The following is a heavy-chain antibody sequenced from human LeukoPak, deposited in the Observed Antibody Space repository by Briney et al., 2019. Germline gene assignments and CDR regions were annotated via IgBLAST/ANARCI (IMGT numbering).Heavy chain of an antibody. CDR3: AKIYSSSWYEDY. V-gene: IGHV3-33*06. CDR1: GFTFSSYA. D-gene: IGHD6-13*01. CDR2: IWYDGSNK. J-gene: IGHJ4*02. Sequence: PGGSLRLSCAASGFTFSSYAMHWVRQAPGKGLEWVAVIWYDGSNKYYADSVKGRFTISRDNSKNTLYLQMNSLRAEDTAVYYCAKIYSSSWYEDYWGQGTLVTVSS.